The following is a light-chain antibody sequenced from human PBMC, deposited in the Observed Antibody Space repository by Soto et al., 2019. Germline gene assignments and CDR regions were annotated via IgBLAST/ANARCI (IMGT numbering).Light chain of an antibody. Sequence: QSVLTQPRSVSGSPGQSVTISCTGTRNDVGGYNFVSWFQQHPGKAPKLMVYDVSKRPSGVPDRFSGSKSANTASLTISGLQAEDEANYYCTSYSGITTLGVFGTGTKVTVL. V-gene: IGLV2-11*01. CDR2: DVS. CDR1: RNDVGGYNF. CDR3: TSYSGITTLGV. J-gene: IGLJ1*01.